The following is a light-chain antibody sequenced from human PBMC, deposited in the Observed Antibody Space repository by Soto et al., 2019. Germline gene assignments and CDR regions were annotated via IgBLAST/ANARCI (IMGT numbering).Light chain of an antibody. CDR2: EGN. Sequence: QSVLTPPASVSGSPGQSITISCTGTSSDVGTYNLVSWYQQHPGNAPRLVIYEGNKRPSGVSNRFSGSKSGSTASLTISGLEAEDEADFYCFSYAGGGTYVFGTGTKVTVL. V-gene: IGLV2-23*01. J-gene: IGLJ1*01. CDR1: SSDVGTYNL. CDR3: FSYAGGGTYV.